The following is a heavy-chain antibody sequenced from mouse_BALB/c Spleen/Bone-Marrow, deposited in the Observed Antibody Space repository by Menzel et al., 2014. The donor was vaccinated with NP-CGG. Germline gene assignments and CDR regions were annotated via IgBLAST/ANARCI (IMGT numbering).Heavy chain of an antibody. J-gene: IGHJ4*01. V-gene: IGHV14-3*02. CDR3: ATLTTVVDAMDY. Sequence: EVQLQQSGAELVKPGASVKLSCTASGFNIKDTYMHWVKQRPEQGLEWIGRIDPANGNTKYDPKFQGKATITADTSSNTAYLQLSSLTYEDTAVYYCATLTTVVDAMDYWGQGTSVTVSS. CDR2: IDPANGNT. CDR1: GFNIKDTY. D-gene: IGHD1-1*01.